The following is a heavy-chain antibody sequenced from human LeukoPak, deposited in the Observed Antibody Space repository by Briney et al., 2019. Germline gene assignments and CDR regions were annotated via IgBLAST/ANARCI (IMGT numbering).Heavy chain of an antibody. D-gene: IGHD3-22*01. CDR2: IYYSGST. Sequence: SETLSLTCTVSGGSISSSSYYWGWIRQPPGKGLEWIGSIYYSGSTYYNPSLKSRVTISVDTSKNQFSLKLSSVTAADTAVYYCARVSVTSSGYFDYWGQGTLVTVSS. CDR3: ARVSVTSSGYFDY. CDR1: GGSISSSSYY. V-gene: IGHV4-39*07. J-gene: IGHJ4*02.